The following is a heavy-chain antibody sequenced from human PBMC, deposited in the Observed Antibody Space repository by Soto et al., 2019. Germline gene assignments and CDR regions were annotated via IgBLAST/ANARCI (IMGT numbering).Heavy chain of an antibody. CDR1: GDSVSSDSAA. CDR3: ARDSLAGPYYYYYYGMDV. Sequence: SQPLSLTCAISGDSVSSDSAAWNWIRQSPSRGLEWLGRTYYRSKWYNDYAVSVKSRITINPDTSKNQFSLQLNSVTPEDTAVYYCARDSLAGPYYYYYYGMDVWGQGTTVTVSS. CDR2: TYYRSKWYN. J-gene: IGHJ6*02. D-gene: IGHD6-19*01. V-gene: IGHV6-1*01.